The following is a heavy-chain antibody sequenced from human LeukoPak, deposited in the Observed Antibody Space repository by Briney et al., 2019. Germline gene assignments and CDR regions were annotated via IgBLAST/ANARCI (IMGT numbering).Heavy chain of an antibody. V-gene: IGHV3-74*01. D-gene: IGHD3-22*01. J-gene: IGHJ4*02. CDR1: GFTFDYYW. CDR3: VVWGEDRSGHRFDF. Sequence: AGGSLRLSCAASGFTFDYYWMHWVRQAPGKGLMWVSRINTDGGNTHYADSVKGRFTISRDNAKNTLYLQMNGLRVEDTAVYYCVVWGEDRSGHRFDFWGQGTLVTVSS. CDR2: INTDGGNT.